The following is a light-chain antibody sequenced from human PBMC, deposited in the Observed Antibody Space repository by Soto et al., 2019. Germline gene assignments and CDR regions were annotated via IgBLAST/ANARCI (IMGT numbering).Light chain of an antibody. CDR3: QQYDTSPRT. J-gene: IGKJ1*01. CDR2: GAS. CDR1: QSVSSNY. Sequence: EIVLTQSPATLSLSPGDRATLSCRASQSVSSNYLAWYQQKRGQAPRLLIYGASSRATGLPTRFSGSGSGTDFTLTISRLQPEDFAVYYCQQYDTSPRTFGQGTKVEI. V-gene: IGKV3-20*01.